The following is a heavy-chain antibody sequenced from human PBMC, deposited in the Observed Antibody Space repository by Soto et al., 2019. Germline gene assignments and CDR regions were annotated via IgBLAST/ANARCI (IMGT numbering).Heavy chain of an antibody. CDR3: ARLRRDWGDAFDL. CDR2: IIPVFDKA. Sequence: QVQLVQSGADVKKPGSSVKVSCKTSGGSFGSSAISWVRQAPAQGLERMGEIIPVFDKANYAQNFQGRLTITADEPTGTVFMQLSSLRSEDTAVYFCARLRRDWGDAFDLWGLGTFVTVSS. D-gene: IGHD3-16*01. CDR1: GGSFGSSA. V-gene: IGHV1-69*01. J-gene: IGHJ3*01.